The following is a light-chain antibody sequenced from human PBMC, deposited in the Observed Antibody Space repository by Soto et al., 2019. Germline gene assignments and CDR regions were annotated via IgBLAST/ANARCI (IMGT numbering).Light chain of an antibody. V-gene: IGKV1-5*01. J-gene: IGKJ1*01. CDR2: DAS. CDR3: QQYNSYSWT. Sequence: DIQMTQSPSTLSASVGDRVTITCRASQSISSWLAWYQQKPGKAPKLLIYDASGLESGVPSRFSGSGSGTELTLTISSLQPDDFATYYCQQYNSYSWTFGQGTKVDIK. CDR1: QSISSW.